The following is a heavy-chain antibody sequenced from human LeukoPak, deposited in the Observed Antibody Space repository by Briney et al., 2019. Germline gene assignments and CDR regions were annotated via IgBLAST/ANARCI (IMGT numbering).Heavy chain of an antibody. CDR3: ARDPYSSGWYKDAFDI. CDR2: ISGSSSYI. CDR1: GFTFSSYS. J-gene: IGHJ3*02. Sequence: GGSLRLSCAASGFTFSSYSMNWVRQAPGKGLEWAPSISGSSSYINYADSVKGRFTISRDNAQNSLFLQLNSLRAEDTAVYYCARDPYSSGWYKDAFDIWAKGQWSPSLQ. D-gene: IGHD6-19*01. V-gene: IGHV3-21*01.